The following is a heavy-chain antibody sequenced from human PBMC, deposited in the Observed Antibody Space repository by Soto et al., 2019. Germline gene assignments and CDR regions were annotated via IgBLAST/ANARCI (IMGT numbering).Heavy chain of an antibody. V-gene: IGHV4-31*03. Sequence: SETLSLTCSVSGGSISSGGYYWSWIRQHPGKGLEWIGYIYYSGSTYYNPSLKSRVTISVDTSKNQFSLRLSSVTAADTAVYYCARDRDSNFHSFDYWGQGTLVTVSS. CDR2: IYYSGST. CDR3: ARDRDSNFHSFDY. J-gene: IGHJ4*02. CDR1: GGSISSGGYY. D-gene: IGHD4-4*01.